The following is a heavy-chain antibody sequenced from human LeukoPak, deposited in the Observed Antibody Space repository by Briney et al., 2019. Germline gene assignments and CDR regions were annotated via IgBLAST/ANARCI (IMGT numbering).Heavy chain of an antibody. CDR2: ISGSGGDT. J-gene: IGHJ4*02. CDR1: GFSFNSFA. V-gene: IGHV3-23*01. D-gene: IGHD1-1*01. Sequence: GGSLRLSCAASGFSFNSFAMSWVRQAPGKGLEWVSAISGSGGDTYYTHSVKGRFTISRDNSKNTLYLHMNRRRAEDTAVYYCAKDGRKISPGRGQGTLVSVSS. CDR3: AKDGRKISPG.